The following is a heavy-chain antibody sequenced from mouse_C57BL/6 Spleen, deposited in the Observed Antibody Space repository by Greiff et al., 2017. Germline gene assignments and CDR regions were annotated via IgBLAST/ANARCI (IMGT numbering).Heavy chain of an antibody. CDR3: ASQHYYGSRGWYFDV. Sequence: QVQLQQSGAELARPGASVKLSCKASGYTFTSYGISWVKQRTGQGLEWIGEIYPRSGNTYYNEKFKGKGTLTADKSYSTAYMELRSLTSEDSAVYFCASQHYYGSRGWYFDVWGTGTTVTVSS. CDR1: GYTFTSYG. CDR2: IYPRSGNT. J-gene: IGHJ1*03. D-gene: IGHD1-1*01. V-gene: IGHV1-81*01.